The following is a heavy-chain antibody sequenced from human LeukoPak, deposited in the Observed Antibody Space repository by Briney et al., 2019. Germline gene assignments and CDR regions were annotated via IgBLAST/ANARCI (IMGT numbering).Heavy chain of an antibody. Sequence: PSETLSLTCTVSGGSISSSNYYWGWIRQPPGKGPEWIGNIHYSGSTYYNPSLKSRVTMPVDTSKNQFSLKLSSVTAADMAVYYCASRIAMAGGPFDYWGQGTLVTVSS. J-gene: IGHJ4*02. CDR3: ASRIAMAGGPFDY. CDR2: IHYSGST. V-gene: IGHV4-39*01. CDR1: GGSISSSNYY. D-gene: IGHD6-19*01.